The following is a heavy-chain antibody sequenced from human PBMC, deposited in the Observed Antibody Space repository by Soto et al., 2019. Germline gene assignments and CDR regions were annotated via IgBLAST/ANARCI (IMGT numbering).Heavy chain of an antibody. Sequence: GGSLRLSCAASGFTYSSYWMSCFRQAPGNGLEWVANIKQDGSEKYYVDSVKGRFTISRDNAKNSLYLQMNSLRAEDTAVYYCARDQVSSWYSWGQGTLVTVSS. CDR1: GFTYSSYW. CDR3: ARDQVSSWYS. J-gene: IGHJ4*02. CDR2: IKQDGSEK. V-gene: IGHV3-7*03. D-gene: IGHD6-13*01.